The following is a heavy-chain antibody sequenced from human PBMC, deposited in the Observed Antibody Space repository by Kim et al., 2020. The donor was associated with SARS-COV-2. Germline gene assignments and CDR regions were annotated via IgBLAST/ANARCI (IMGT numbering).Heavy chain of an antibody. CDR2: ISWNSGSI. CDR3: AKEDGGFMITFGGVISPYYYYGMDV. J-gene: IGHJ6*02. D-gene: IGHD3-16*02. Sequence: GGSLRLSCAASGFTFDDYAMHWVRQAPGKGLEWVSGISWNSGSIGYADSVKGRFTISRDNAKNSLYLQMNSLRAEDTALYYCAKEDGGFMITFGGVISPYYYYGMDVWGQGTTVTVSS. V-gene: IGHV3-9*01. CDR1: GFTFDDYA.